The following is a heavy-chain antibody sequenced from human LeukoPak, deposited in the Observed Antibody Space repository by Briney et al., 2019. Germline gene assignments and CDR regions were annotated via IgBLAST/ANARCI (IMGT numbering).Heavy chain of an antibody. CDR3: ARDGFYYGSGGTFDY. J-gene: IGHJ4*02. D-gene: IGHD3-10*01. CDR1: GYTFTSYG. V-gene: IGHV1-18*01. CDR2: ISAYNGNT. Sequence: ASVKVSCKASGYTFTSYGISWVRQAPGQGLEWMGWISAYNGNTNYAQKLQGRVTMTTDTSTSTAYMELRSLRSDDTAVYYCARDGFYYGSGGTFDYWGQGNLVTVSS.